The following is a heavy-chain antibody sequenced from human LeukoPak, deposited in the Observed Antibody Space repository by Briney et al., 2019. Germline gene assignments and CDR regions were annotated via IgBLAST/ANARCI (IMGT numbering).Heavy chain of an antibody. CDR1: GYTLTELS. Sequence: GASVKVSCKVSGYTLTELSMHWVRQAPGKGLEWMGGFDPEDGETIYAQKFQGRVTMTEDTSTDTAYMELSSLSSEDTAVYYCATLYCSSTSCYKGFDYWGQGTLVTVSS. J-gene: IGHJ4*02. D-gene: IGHD2-2*02. CDR3: ATLYCSSTSCYKGFDY. V-gene: IGHV1-24*01. CDR2: FDPEDGET.